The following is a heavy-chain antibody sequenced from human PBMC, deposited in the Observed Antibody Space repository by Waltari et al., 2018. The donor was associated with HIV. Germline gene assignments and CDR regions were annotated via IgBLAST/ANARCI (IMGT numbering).Heavy chain of an antibody. J-gene: IGHJ3*02. CDR1: GYTFTSYA. D-gene: IGHD3-10*01. Sequence: QVQLVQSGAEVKKPGASVKVPCKASGYTFTSYAMHWVRQAPGQRLEWMGWINAGNGNTKYSQKFQGRVTITRDTSASTAYMELSSLRSENTAVYYCARSHFGRRSDAFDIWGQGTMVTVSS. V-gene: IGHV1-3*01. CDR3: ARSHFGRRSDAFDI. CDR2: INAGNGNT.